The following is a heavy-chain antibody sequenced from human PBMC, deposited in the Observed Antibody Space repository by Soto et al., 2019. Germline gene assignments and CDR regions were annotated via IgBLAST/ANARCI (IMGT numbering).Heavy chain of an antibody. CDR3: ARGGRRSPGMDV. CDR2: IYHSGST. Sequence: QVQLQESGPGLVKPSQTLSLTCTVSGGSISSGGYYWSWIRQHPGKGLEWIGYIYHSGSTYYNPSLKSRVTILADTSKNLLSLKLSSVTAADTAVYYCARGGRRSPGMDVWGQGTTVTVSS. J-gene: IGHJ6*02. CDR1: GGSISSGGYY. V-gene: IGHV4-31*03.